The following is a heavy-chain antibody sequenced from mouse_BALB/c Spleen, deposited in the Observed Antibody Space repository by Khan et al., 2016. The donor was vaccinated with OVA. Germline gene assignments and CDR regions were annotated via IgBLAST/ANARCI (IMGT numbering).Heavy chain of an antibody. D-gene: IGHD1-1*02. CDR1: GFSLTNYG. J-gene: IGHJ1*01. CDR2: VWGDGNT. CDR3: AKFYYGGVSNWYFDV. V-gene: IGHV2-3*01. Sequence: VQLQESGPGLVAPSQSLSITCTVSGFSLTNYGVSWVRQPPGKGLEWLGVVWGDGNTNYHSALRSRLSISKDNSKSQVFLKLNRLQTDDTATYYCAKFYYGGVSNWYFDVWGAGTTVTVSS.